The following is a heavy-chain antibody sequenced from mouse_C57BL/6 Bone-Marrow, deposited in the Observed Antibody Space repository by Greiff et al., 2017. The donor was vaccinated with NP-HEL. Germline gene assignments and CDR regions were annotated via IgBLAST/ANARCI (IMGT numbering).Heavy chain of an antibody. Sequence: QVQLQQPGAELVKPGASVKLSCKASGYTFTSYWMQWVKQRPGQGLEWIGEIDPSDSYTNYNQKFKGKATLTVDTSSSTAYMQLSSLTSEDSAVYYCARVYERFAYWGQGTLVTVSA. D-gene: IGHD1-1*01. CDR2: IDPSDSYT. J-gene: IGHJ3*01. CDR3: ARVYERFAY. V-gene: IGHV1-50*01. CDR1: GYTFTSYW.